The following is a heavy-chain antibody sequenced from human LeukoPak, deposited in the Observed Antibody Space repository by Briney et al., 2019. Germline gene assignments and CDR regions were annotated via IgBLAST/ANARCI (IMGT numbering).Heavy chain of an antibody. CDR3: AKGNAYYYESSAYLYYFDY. Sequence: GGSLRLSCAASGFTFSSYAMSWVRQAPGKGLEWVSGIGGGGGSTHYADSVKGRFTISRDNSKNTLYLQMNSLRAEDTAIYYCAKGNAYYYESSAYLYYFDYWGQGTLVTVSP. CDR2: IGGGGGST. D-gene: IGHD3-22*01. CDR1: GFTFSSYA. J-gene: IGHJ4*02. V-gene: IGHV3-23*01.